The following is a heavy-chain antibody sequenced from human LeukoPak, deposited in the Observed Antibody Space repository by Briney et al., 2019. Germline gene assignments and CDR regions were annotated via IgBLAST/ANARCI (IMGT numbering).Heavy chain of an antibody. CDR3: AKYRAYGDYDWFDP. Sequence: GGSLRLSCAASGFTFSSYAMSWVRQAPGKGQEWVSAISVSGGSTYYADSVKGRFTISRDNSTNTLYLQMNSLRAEDPAVYYCAKYRAYGDYDWFDPWGQGTLVTVSS. CDR1: GFTFSSYA. V-gene: IGHV3-23*01. D-gene: IGHD4-17*01. J-gene: IGHJ5*02. CDR2: ISVSGGST.